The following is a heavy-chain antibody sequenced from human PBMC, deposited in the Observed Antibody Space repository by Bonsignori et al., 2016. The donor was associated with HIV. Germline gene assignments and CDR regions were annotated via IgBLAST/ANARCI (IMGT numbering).Heavy chain of an antibody. D-gene: IGHD4/OR15-4a*01. J-gene: IGHJ4*02. Sequence: EVQLVESGGVVVQPGGFLRLSCAASGFKFDDYAMHWVRLPPGKGLEWVSLISWEGDKKYYADSVKGRFTISRDNTKNYLYLHMNSLRLEDSGLYYCVKGNYGVKSGGNLSTWGQGTLV. V-gene: IGHV3-43D*03. CDR3: VKGNYGVKSGGNLST. CDR1: GFKFDDYA. CDR2: ISWEGDKK.